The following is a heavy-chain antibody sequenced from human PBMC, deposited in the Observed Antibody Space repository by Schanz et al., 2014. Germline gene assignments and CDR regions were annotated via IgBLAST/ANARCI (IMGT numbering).Heavy chain of an antibody. CDR2: IYSGVST. CDR3: ARGDPVAGLDY. V-gene: IGHV3-66*01. J-gene: IGHJ4*02. CDR1: GFIVSSTY. Sequence: EVQLVESGGDLVQPGGSQRLSCAASGFIVSSTYMTWVRQAPGKGLEWVSIIYSGVSTYYADSVKGRFTISRDNSKNTVYHQMNSLRGEDTGMYCCARGDPVAGLDYWGRGTLVTVSS.